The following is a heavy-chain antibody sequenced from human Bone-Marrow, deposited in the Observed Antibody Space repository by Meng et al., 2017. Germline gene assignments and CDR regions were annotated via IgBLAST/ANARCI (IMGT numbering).Heavy chain of an antibody. CDR1: GFTVSSNY. V-gene: IGHV3-66*02. CDR2: IYSGCST. D-gene: IGHD3-22*01. Sequence: GESLKISCAASGFTVSSNYMSWVRQAPGKGLEWVSVIYSGCSTYYADSVKGRFTISRDNSKNTLYLQMNSLRAEDTAVYYCARDGRYYYDSSGYYLNWGQGTLVTVSS. CDR3: ARDGRYYYDSSGYYLN. J-gene: IGHJ4*02.